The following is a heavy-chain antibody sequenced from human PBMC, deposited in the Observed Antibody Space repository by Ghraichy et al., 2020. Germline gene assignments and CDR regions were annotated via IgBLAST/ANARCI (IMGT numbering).Heavy chain of an antibody. V-gene: IGHV3-23*01. D-gene: IGHD6-19*01. CDR1: GFTFSSYA. CDR2: ISGSGGST. Sequence: GGSLRLSCAASGFTFSSYAMSWVRQAPGKGLEWVSAISGSGGSTYYADSVKGRFTISRDNSKNTLYLQMNSLRAEDTAVYYCAKDLLSSGWYSVVSCAFDYWGQGTLVTVSS. J-gene: IGHJ4*02. CDR3: AKDLLSSGWYSVVSCAFDY.